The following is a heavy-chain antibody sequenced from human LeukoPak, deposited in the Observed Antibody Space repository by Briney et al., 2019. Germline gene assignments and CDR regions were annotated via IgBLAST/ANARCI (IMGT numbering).Heavy chain of an antibody. V-gene: IGHV4-59*01. CDR3: ARSVDTSAFDI. CDR1: GGSISSYY. CDR2: IYYSGST. J-gene: IGHJ3*02. D-gene: IGHD5-18*01. Sequence: PSETLSLTCTVSGGSISSYYWSWIRQPPGKGLEWIGYIYYSGSTNYNPSLKSRVTISVDTSKNQFSLKLSSATAADTAVYYCARSVDTSAFDIWGQGTMVTVSS.